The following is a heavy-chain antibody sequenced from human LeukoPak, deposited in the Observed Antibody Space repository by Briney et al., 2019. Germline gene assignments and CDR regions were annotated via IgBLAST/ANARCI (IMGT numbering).Heavy chain of an antibody. CDR2: INPNSGGT. CDR3: ARAPPYYYDNSGYYLDY. J-gene: IGHJ4*02. Sequence: ASVKVSCKASGYTFTGYYMHWVRQAPGQGLEWMGWINPNSGGTNYAQKFQGRVTMTRDTSISTAYMELSRLRSDDTAVYYCARAPPYYYDNSGYYLDYWGQGTLVTVSS. V-gene: IGHV1-2*02. CDR1: GYTFTGYY. D-gene: IGHD3-22*01.